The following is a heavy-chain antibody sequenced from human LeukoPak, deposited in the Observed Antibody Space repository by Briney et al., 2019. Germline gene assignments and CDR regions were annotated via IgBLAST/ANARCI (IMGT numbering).Heavy chain of an antibody. J-gene: IGHJ4*02. V-gene: IGHV3-20*01. D-gene: IGHD2-2*01. Sequence: PGGSLRPSCAASGFTFDDYGMSWVRQAPGKGLEWVSGINWNGGSTGYADSVKGRFTISRDNAKNSLYLQMNSLRAEDTALYHCARGGLSTPEDYWGQGTLVTVSS. CDR2: INWNGGST. CDR3: ARGGLSTPEDY. CDR1: GFTFDDYG.